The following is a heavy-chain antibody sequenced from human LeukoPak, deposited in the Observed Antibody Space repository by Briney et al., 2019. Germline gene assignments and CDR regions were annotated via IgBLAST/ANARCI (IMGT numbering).Heavy chain of an antibody. Sequence: GGSLRLSCAASGFTFSSYAMTWMRQAPGKGLEWVSTISGSGGTTYYADSVKGRFTISRDNSKNILYLQMSSLRADDTAVYYCAKGKNGTGYLNWFDPWGEGTLVTVSS. J-gene: IGHJ5*02. CDR1: GFTFSSYA. V-gene: IGHV3-23*01. CDR2: ISGSGGTT. D-gene: IGHD3-9*01. CDR3: AKGKNGTGYLNWFDP.